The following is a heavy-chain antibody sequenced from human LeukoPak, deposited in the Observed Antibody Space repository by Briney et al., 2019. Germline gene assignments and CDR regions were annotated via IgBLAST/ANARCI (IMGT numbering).Heavy chain of an antibody. V-gene: IGHV3-7*04. CDR1: GFTFSRYW. Sequence: PGGSLRLSCTASGFTFSRYWMTWVRQAPGKGLEWVAHIKEDGSAKYYVDSMKGRFTIYRDNAKNSLYLQINSLRGEDTGVYYCARDSPGYGDYSYWGQGTLVTVSS. CDR3: ARDSPGYGDYSY. CDR2: IKEDGSAK. J-gene: IGHJ4*02. D-gene: IGHD5-12*01.